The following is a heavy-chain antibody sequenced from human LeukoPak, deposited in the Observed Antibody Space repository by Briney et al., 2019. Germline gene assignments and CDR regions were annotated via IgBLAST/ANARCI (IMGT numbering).Heavy chain of an antibody. Sequence: SETLSLTCAVSGGSISSGGYSWSWIRQPPGKGLEWIGYIYHSGSTYYNPSLKSRVTISVDRSKNQFSLKLSSVTAADTAVYYCARGSSGWFRVFEYWGQGTLVTVSS. CDR1: GGSISSGGYS. V-gene: IGHV4-30-2*01. D-gene: IGHD6-19*01. CDR3: ARGSSGWFRVFEY. J-gene: IGHJ4*02. CDR2: IYHSGST.